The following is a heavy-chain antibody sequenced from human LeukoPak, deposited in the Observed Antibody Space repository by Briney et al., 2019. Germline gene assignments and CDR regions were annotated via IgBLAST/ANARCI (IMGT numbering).Heavy chain of an antibody. J-gene: IGHJ4*02. CDR2: IYYSGST. D-gene: IGHD3-22*01. V-gene: IGHV4-31*03. CDR3: ASGGPDSPYY. Sequence: SPTLSLTCTVSGGSISSGGYYWSWIRQHPGKGLEWIGYIYYSGSTYYNPSLKSRVTISVDTSKNQFSLKLSSVTAADTAVYYCASGGPDSPYYWGQGTLVTVSS. CDR1: GGSISSGGYY.